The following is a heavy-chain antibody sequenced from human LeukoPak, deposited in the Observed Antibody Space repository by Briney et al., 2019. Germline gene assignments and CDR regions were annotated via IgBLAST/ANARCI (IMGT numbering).Heavy chain of an antibody. J-gene: IGHJ3*02. Sequence: GGSLRLSCAASGFTFSSYSMNWVRQAPGKGLEWVSYISSSSSTIYYTDSVKGRFTISRDNAKNSLYLQMNSLRAEDTAVYYCARVPIVPAAKGAFDIWGQGTMVTVSS. CDR3: ARVPIVPAAKGAFDI. V-gene: IGHV3-48*01. CDR2: ISSSSSTI. D-gene: IGHD2-2*01. CDR1: GFTFSSYS.